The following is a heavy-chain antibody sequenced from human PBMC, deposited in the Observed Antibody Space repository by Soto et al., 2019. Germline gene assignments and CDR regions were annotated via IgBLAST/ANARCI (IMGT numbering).Heavy chain of an antibody. CDR2: INTGNGST. V-gene: IGHV1-3*04. D-gene: IGHD1-26*01. CDR3: ARDGTGLFDY. CDR1: GYTFTTDT. J-gene: IGHJ4*02. Sequence: ASVNVSCKASGYTFTTDTIHWVRQAPGQRLECMGWINTGNGSTKYSQEFQGRVTLTRDTSASTAYMELSSLRSEDTAVYYCARDGTGLFDYWGQGTLVNVSS.